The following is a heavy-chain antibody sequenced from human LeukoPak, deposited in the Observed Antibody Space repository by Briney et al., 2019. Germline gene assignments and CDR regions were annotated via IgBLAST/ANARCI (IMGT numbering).Heavy chain of an antibody. V-gene: IGHV3-23*01. CDR2: ISGGGGST. CDR3: AKRIGMGAASADAFDI. Sequence: GGSLRLSCVASGFTFNNYAMNSVRHAPGKGLEWVSSISGGGGSTFYAHSVKGRFTIPRDNSKITVDLRMNSPRAEATAVYYCAKRIGMGAASADAFDIWGQGTIVTVSA. D-gene: IGHD2-15*01. CDR1: GFTFNNYA. J-gene: IGHJ3*02.